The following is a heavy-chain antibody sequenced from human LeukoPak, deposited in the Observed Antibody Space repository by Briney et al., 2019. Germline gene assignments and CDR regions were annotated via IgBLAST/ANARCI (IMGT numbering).Heavy chain of an antibody. CDR1: GGTFSSYA. J-gene: IGHJ4*02. D-gene: IGHD3-22*01. CDR3: ARTKYYYDSSGYDLFDY. CDR2: IIPIFGTA. V-gene: IGHV1-69*13. Sequence: SVKVSCKASGGTFSSYAISWVRQAPGQGLEWMGGIIPIFGTANYAQKFQGRVTITADESTSTAYMELSSLRSEDTAVYYCARTKYYYDSSGYDLFDYWGQGTLVTVSS.